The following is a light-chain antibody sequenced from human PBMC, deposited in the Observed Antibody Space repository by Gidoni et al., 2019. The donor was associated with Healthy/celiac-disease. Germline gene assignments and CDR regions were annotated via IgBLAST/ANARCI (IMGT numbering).Light chain of an antibody. CDR1: QRISSY. CDR3: QQSYSTPPT. J-gene: IGKJ2*01. Sequence: DIQMTQSPSSLSASVGDRVTITCRASQRISSYLNWYHQKPGKAPKLLSYDASSLQSGVPSRFSGSGSGTDFTLTISSRQPEDVATYYCQQSYSTPPTFGQGTKLEIK. CDR2: DAS. V-gene: IGKV1-39*01.